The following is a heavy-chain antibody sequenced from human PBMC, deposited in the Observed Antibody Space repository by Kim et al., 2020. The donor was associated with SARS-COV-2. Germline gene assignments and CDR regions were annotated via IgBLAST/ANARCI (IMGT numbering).Heavy chain of an antibody. V-gene: IGHV1-69*04. CDR3: ARDCSSTSCYPEESSSFDL. CDR1: GGTFSSYA. D-gene: IGHD2-2*01. J-gene: IGHJ2*01. CDR2: IIPILGIA. Sequence: SVKVSCKASGGTFSSYAISWVRQAPGQGLEWMGRIIPILGIANYAQKFQGRVTITADKSTSTAYMELSSLRSEDTAVYYCARDCSSTSCYPEESSSFDLWGRGTLVTVSS.